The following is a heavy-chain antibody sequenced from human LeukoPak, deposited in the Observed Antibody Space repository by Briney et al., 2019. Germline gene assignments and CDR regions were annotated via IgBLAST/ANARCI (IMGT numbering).Heavy chain of an antibody. CDR1: GFTFSDYY. CDR3: ARRRRVPAAISVLEADY. V-gene: IGHV3-11*01. D-gene: IGHD2-2*01. Sequence: PGGSLRLSCAASGFTFSDYYMSWIRQAPGKGLEWVSYISSSGSTIYYADSVKGRFTISRDNAKNSLYLQMNSLRAEDTAVYYCARRRRVPAAISVLEADYWGQGTLVTVSS. CDR2: ISSSGSTI. J-gene: IGHJ4*02.